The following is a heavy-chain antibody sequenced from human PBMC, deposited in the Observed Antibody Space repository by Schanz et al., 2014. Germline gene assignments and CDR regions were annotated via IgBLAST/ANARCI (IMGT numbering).Heavy chain of an antibody. J-gene: IGHJ3*02. V-gene: IGHV3-21*01. CDR1: GFNFSSYS. Sequence: EVQLVESGGGLVQPGKSLRLSCAASGFNFSSYSLNWVRQAPGKGLEWVSSISYGTSYIYYAESVKGRFTISRDNAKNSLYLQMNGLRAEDTAVYYCARVALPGYSSPRDAFDIWGQGTMVTVSS. D-gene: IGHD5-18*01. CDR3: ARVALPGYSSPRDAFDI. CDR2: ISYGTSYI.